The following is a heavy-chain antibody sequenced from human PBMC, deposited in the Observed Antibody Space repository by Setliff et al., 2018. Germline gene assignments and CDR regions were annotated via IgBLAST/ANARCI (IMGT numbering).Heavy chain of an antibody. V-gene: IGHV1-69*06. Sequence: GASVKVSCKASGGTFSSYAISWVRQAPGQGLEWMGRIIPIFGTANYAQKFQGRVTITADKSTSTAYVELSSLRSEDTAVYYCARGRHPPWSGYPYYYMDVWGQGTLVTVSS. CDR3: ARGRHPPWSGYPYYYMDV. J-gene: IGHJ6*03. CDR1: GGTFSSYA. D-gene: IGHD3-3*01. CDR2: IIPIFGTA.